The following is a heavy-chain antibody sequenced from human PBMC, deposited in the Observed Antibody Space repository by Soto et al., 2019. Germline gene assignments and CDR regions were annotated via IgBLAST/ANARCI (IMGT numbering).Heavy chain of an antibody. CDR1: YGSFIGYS. D-gene: IGHD5-12*01. Sequence: PSQTLSHTCTVYYGSFIGYSWSWILQPPFKLLEFIGEINHSGTTSYSPSLKSRVIMSVDTSKNQFSLKLNSVTAADTAVYYCASAPMDNIVAKIFSRAEYYFKNWGQGTPVTVSS. J-gene: IGHJ4*02. V-gene: IGHV4-34*01. CDR2: INHSGTT. CDR3: ASAPMDNIVAKIFSRAEYYFKN.